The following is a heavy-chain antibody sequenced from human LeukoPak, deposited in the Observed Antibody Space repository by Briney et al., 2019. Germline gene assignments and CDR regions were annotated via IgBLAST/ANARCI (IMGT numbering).Heavy chain of an antibody. J-gene: IGHJ4*02. CDR1: GFTFSSYG. D-gene: IGHD3-10*01. CDR3: ARDQTYYYGSGSYYYLDY. V-gene: IGHV3-30*03. Sequence: GGSLRLSCAASGFTFSSYGMHWVRQAPGKGLEWVAVISYDGSNKYYADSVKGRFTISRDNSKNTLYLQMNSLRAEDTAVYYCARDQTYYYGSGSYYYLDYWGQGTLVTVSS. CDR2: ISYDGSNK.